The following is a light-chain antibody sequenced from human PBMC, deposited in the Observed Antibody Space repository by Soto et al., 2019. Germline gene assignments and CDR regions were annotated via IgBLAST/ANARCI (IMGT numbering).Light chain of an antibody. Sequence: EIVLTQSPGTLSLSPGERATLSCRASQSLTTYLAWYQQKPGQPPRLLIYDASNRATGVPPRFSDSGSGTDFTLTISSLEHEDFAVYYCQQRSNWRISFGQGTRLEIK. CDR2: DAS. V-gene: IGKV3-11*01. CDR1: QSLTTY. J-gene: IGKJ5*01. CDR3: QQRSNWRIS.